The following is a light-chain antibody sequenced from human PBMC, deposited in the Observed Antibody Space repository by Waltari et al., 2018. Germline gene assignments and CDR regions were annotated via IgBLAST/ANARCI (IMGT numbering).Light chain of an antibody. CDR1: QSLVHSDGNTH. CDR3: MQGTHWPYT. J-gene: IGKJ2*01. CDR2: RVS. Sequence: DVVMTQSPLSLPVTLGQPASISCKSSQSLVHSDGNTHLNWFHQRPGPSPRRLIYRVSNRDSGVPDRFSGSGSGTDFTLKISRVEAEDVGVYYCMQGTHWPYTFGQGTRLDIK. V-gene: IGKV2-30*02.